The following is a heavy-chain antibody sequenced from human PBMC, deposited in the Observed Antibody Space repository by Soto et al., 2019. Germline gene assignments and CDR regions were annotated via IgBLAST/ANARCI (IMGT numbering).Heavy chain of an antibody. CDR3: AKDPGYYYYYGMDV. D-gene: IGHD6-13*01. CDR1: GFTFSSYG. CDR2: ISYDGSNK. Sequence: PGGSLRLSCAASGFTFSSYGMHWVRQAPGKGLEWVAVISYDGSNKYYADSVKGRFTISRDNSKNTLYLQMNSLRAEDTAVYYCAKDPGYYYYYGMDVWGQGTTVTVSS. V-gene: IGHV3-30*18. J-gene: IGHJ6*02.